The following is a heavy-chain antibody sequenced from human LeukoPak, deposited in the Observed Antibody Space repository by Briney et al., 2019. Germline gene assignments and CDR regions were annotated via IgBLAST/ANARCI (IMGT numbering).Heavy chain of an antibody. CDR1: GFTFSSYW. CDR3: ARVGGVIAAAGTGY. Sequence: SGGSLRLSCAASGFTFSSYWMSWVRQAPGKGLEWVANIKQNGSEKCYVDSVKGPFTISRDNAKNSLYLQMNSLRAEHTAVYSCARVGGVIAAAGTGYWGQGTLVTVSS. CDR2: IKQNGSEK. D-gene: IGHD6-13*01. J-gene: IGHJ4*02. V-gene: IGHV3-7*01.